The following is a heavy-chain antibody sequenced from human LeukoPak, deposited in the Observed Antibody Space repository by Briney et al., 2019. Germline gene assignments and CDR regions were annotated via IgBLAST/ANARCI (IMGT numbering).Heavy chain of an antibody. CDR3: AKVTPLLLWSLDY. V-gene: IGHV3-23*01. D-gene: IGHD3-10*01. Sequence: GGSLRLSCAASGFTFSSYAMSWVRPAPGKGLEWGSAISGSGGSTYYADSVKGRFTISRDNSKNTLYLQMNSLRAEDTAVYYCAKVTPLLLWSLDYWGQGTLVTVSS. J-gene: IGHJ4*02. CDR2: ISGSGGST. CDR1: GFTFSSYA.